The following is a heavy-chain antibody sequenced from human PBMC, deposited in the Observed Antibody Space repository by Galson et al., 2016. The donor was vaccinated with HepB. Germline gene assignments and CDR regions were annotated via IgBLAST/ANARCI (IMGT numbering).Heavy chain of an antibody. J-gene: IGHJ6*02. CDR2: IYYTGTT. CDR1: GDSVNSGTYY. D-gene: IGHD3-10*01. CDR3: ERGTVRGVVGGGMAV. V-gene: IGHV4-61*01. Sequence: SETLSLTCIVSGDSVNSGTYYWTWIRQPPGKGLECIGYIYYTGTTKNNPSLKSRVTISVDASRNQISLNLTSVTAADTANYYCERGTVRGVVGGGMAVWGQGTTVIVSS.